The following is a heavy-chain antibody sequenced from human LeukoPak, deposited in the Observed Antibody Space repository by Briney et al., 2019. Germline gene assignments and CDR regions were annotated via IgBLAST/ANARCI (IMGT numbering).Heavy chain of an antibody. CDR3: VRDQYDTWSRRGNFDS. CDR1: GLTFGKYW. CDR2: IKLDGSEK. V-gene: IGHV3-7*03. Sequence: PGGSLRLSCVASGLTFGKYWMSWVRQAPGKGLEWVANIKLDGSEKNYVDSVKGRFTISRDNTKNSLYLQMNSLRAEDTAVFYCVRDQYDTWSRRGNFDSWGQGTLVIVSS. J-gene: IGHJ4*02. D-gene: IGHD3-3*01.